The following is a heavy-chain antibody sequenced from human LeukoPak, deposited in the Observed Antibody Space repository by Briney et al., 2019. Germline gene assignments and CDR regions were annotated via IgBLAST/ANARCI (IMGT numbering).Heavy chain of an antibody. CDR1: GGSISSGGYY. J-gene: IGHJ4*02. Sequence: SETLSLTCTVSGGSISSGGYYWSLIRQHPGKGLEWIGYIYYSGSTYYNPSLKSRVTISVDTSKNQFSLKLSSVTAADTAVYYCARDSSRKGYYYDSSGSIDYWGQGTLVTVSS. CDR2: IYYSGST. D-gene: IGHD3-22*01. CDR3: ARDSSRKGYYYDSSGSIDY. V-gene: IGHV4-31*03.